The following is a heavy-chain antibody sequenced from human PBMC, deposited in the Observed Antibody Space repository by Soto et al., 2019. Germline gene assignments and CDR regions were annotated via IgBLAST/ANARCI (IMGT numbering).Heavy chain of an antibody. V-gene: IGHV1-24*01. CDR2: FDPEDGET. CDR3: ATVGLRGTVLFDY. D-gene: IGHD4-17*01. Sequence: ASVKVSCKVSGYTLTELSMHWARQAPGKGLEWMGGFDPEDGETIYAQKFQGRVTMTEDTSTDAAYMELSSLRSEDTAVYYCATVGLRGTVLFDYWGQGTLVTVSS. J-gene: IGHJ4*02. CDR1: GYTLTELS.